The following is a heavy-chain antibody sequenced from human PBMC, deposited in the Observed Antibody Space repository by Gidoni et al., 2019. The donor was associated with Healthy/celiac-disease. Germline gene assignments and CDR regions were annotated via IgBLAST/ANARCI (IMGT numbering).Heavy chain of an antibody. CDR1: GGPFRSRSYY. V-gene: IGHV4-39*01. Sequence: QLQLQESGPGLVKPSETLSLTRTVSGGPFRSRSYYWGWIRQPPGKGLEWIGSIYYSGSTYYHPSLKIRVTISVDTSKNQFSLKLSSVTAADTAVYYCARYCGGDCYPTPAFDYWGQGTLVTVSS. J-gene: IGHJ4*02. CDR3: ARYCGGDCYPTPAFDY. D-gene: IGHD2-21*02. CDR2: IYYSGST.